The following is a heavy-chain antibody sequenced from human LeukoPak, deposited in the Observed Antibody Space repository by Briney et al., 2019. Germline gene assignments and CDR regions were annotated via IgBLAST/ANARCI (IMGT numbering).Heavy chain of an antibody. CDR3: ARVDIVTVPSANFDC. Sequence: SETLSLTCFVSGGSISTNSYYWGWVRQPPGKGLEWIGSIFYSGNTYYNPSFRSRVSISVDTSKNQFSLELFSVTAVDTAVYYCARVDIVTVPSANFDCWGQGTLVTVSS. J-gene: IGHJ4*02. CDR2: IFYSGNT. D-gene: IGHD2-15*01. CDR1: GGSISTNSYY. V-gene: IGHV4-39*01.